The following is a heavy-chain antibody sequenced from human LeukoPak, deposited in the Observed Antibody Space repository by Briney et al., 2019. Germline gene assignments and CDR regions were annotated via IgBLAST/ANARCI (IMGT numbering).Heavy chain of an antibody. V-gene: IGHV1-69*04. D-gene: IGHD3-3*01. J-gene: IGHJ4*02. CDR3: AREEVWSGYLDY. CDR2: IIPILGIA. CDR1: GGTFSSYA. Sequence: SVKVSCKASGGTFSSYAISWVRQAPGQGLEWMGRIIPILGIANYAQKFQGRVTITADKSTSTAYMELSRLRSDDTAVYYCAREEVWSGYLDYWGQGTLVTVSS.